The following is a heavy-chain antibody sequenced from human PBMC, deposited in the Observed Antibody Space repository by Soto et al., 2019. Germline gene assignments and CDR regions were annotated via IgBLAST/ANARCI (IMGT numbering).Heavy chain of an antibody. J-gene: IGHJ4*02. CDR3: AKLTAD. CDR1: GFTFSAYV. Sequence: LRLSCAASGFTFSAYVMSWVRQAPGKGLEWVSSITSSGGGTYYADSVKGRFTVSRDNSKNTVYLQMNSLRDEDTAVYYCAKLTADWSQGTLVTVSS. V-gene: IGHV3-23*01. CDR2: ITSSGGGT. D-gene: IGHD5-18*01.